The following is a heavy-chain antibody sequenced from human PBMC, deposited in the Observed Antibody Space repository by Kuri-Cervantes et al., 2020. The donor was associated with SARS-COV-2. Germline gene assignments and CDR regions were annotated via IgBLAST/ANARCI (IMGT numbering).Heavy chain of an antibody. D-gene: IGHD2-21*01. CDR2: ISYDGKNK. J-gene: IGHJ4*02. CDR3: AKXRAGVHDF. CDR1: XFNFSTTD. V-gene: IGHV3-30*18. Sequence: LSLTCVASXFNFSTTDMHXVRXAPGKGLEWVXFISYDGKNKKCMASGKGRFTISRDNSQNTLHLXMKSLRDEDTAIYYCAKXRAGVHDFWGQGTLVTVSS.